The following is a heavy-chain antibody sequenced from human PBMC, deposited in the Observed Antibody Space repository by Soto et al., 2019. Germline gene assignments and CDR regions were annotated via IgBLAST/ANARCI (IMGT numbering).Heavy chain of an antibody. V-gene: IGHV4-30-2*01. D-gene: IGHD1-20*01. CDR3: ARYKSNYYYGMDV. CDR1: GGSISSGGYS. Sequence: SETLSLTCAVSGGSISSGGYSWSWLRQPPGKGLEWIGYIFHSGSTYYNPSLKSRVTISVDTSKNQFSLKLTSVTAADTAVYYCARYKSNYYYGMDVWGQGTTVTVSS. CDR2: IFHSGST. J-gene: IGHJ6*02.